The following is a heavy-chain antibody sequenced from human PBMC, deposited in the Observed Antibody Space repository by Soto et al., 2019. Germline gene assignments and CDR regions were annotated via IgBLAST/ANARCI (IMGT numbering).Heavy chain of an antibody. CDR3: ATSNWFDP. Sequence: SETLSLTCTVSGGSISSRGYYWGWIRQPPGKGLEWIGTIYYSGSTYYNPSLKSRVTISVDTSKNQFSLKLSSVTAADTAVYYCATSNWFDPRGQRTPVTVSS. CDR1: GGSISSRGYY. V-gene: IGHV4-39*01. J-gene: IGHJ5*02. CDR2: IYYSGST. D-gene: IGHD2-2*01.